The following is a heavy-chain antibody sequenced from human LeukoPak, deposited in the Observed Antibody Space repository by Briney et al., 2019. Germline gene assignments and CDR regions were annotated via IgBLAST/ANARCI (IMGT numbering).Heavy chain of an antibody. V-gene: IGHV4-39*01. Sequence: SETLSLTCTVSGGSVSSSSYYWGWIRQPPGTGLEWIGSIYYSGSTYYNPSLKSRVTISVDTSKNQFPLKLSSVTAADTAVYYCARQVCSGGSCYYFDYWGQGTLVTVSS. J-gene: IGHJ4*02. CDR1: GGSVSSSSYY. CDR2: IYYSGST. D-gene: IGHD2-15*01. CDR3: ARQVCSGGSCYYFDY.